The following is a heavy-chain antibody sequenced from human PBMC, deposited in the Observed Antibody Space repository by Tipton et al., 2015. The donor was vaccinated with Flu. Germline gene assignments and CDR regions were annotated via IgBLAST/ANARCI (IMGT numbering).Heavy chain of an antibody. V-gene: IGHV3-48*03. Sequence: SLRLSCVASGSTFSTYEMNWVRQALGKGLEWVSYINTRGTTIYYADSVKGRFTISRDNAKNSLHLQLNSLRAEDTAVYYCVRDRWERPYLFDFWGQGTLVTVSS. D-gene: IGHD1-26*01. CDR3: VRDRWERPYLFDF. CDR2: INTRGTTI. J-gene: IGHJ4*02. CDR1: GSTFSTYE.